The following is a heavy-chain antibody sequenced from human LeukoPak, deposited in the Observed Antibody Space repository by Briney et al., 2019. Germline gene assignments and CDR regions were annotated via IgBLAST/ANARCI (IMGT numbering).Heavy chain of an antibody. CDR1: GGSISSSSYY. V-gene: IGHV4-39*01. CDR3: ARFRIAAADH. Sequence: SETLSLTCTVSGGSISSSSYYWGWIRQPPGKGLEWIGSIYYSGSTYYNPSLKSRVTISVDTSKNQFSLKLSSVTAADTAVYYCARFRIAAADHWGQGTLVTVSS. D-gene: IGHD6-13*01. J-gene: IGHJ4*02. CDR2: IYYSGST.